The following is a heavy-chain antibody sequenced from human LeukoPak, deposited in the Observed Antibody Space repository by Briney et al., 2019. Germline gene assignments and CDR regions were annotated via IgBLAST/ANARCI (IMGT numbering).Heavy chain of an antibody. Sequence: SETLSLTCAVYGGSFSGYYWSWIRQPPGKGLEWIGEINHSGSPNYNPSLMSRVTISVDTSKNQFSLKLSSVTAADTAVYYCARSPPNYDSSGYYDHFDYWGQGTLATVSS. V-gene: IGHV4-34*01. D-gene: IGHD3-22*01. J-gene: IGHJ4*02. CDR1: GGSFSGYY. CDR2: INHSGSP. CDR3: ARSPPNYDSSGYYDHFDY.